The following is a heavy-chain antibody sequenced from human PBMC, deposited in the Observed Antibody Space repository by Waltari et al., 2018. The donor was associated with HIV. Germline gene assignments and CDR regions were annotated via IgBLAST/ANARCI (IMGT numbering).Heavy chain of an antibody. Sequence: QVRLQESGPGLVKPSETLSLTCSVSGSSISSRYYWGWIRQAPGKGLGWIGSIYRTGAPYYNPSLKSLVSVSLNMSKNQFSLKLSSVTAADTAVYYCARDQDYYDSSGYTCYAFDPWGQGTMVIVSS. D-gene: IGHD3-22*01. CDR2: IYRTGAP. CDR3: ARDQDYYDSSGYTCYAFDP. CDR1: GSSISSRYY. V-gene: IGHV4-38-2*02. J-gene: IGHJ3*01.